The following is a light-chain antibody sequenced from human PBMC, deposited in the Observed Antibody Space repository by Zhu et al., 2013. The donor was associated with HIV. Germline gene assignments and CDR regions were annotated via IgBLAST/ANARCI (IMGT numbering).Light chain of an antibody. CDR3: QQYDSSPLWT. CDR1: RSIAGW. CDR2: SAS. J-gene: IGKJ1*01. V-gene: IGKV1-12*01. Sequence: DIQVTQSPSSVSASVGDRVTITCRASRSIAGWLAWYQQKPGRAPELLIYSASSLQSGVPSRFGGSGSGADFTLTISRLEPEDFAVYYCQQYDSSPLWTFGQGTKVEV.